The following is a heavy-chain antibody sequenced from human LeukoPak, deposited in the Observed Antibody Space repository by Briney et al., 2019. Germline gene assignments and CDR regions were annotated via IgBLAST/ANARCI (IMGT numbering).Heavy chain of an antibody. CDR3: ARLDDGDAFDI. J-gene: IGHJ3*02. CDR2: IHTSGST. CDR1: GGSFSGYY. V-gene: IGHV4-59*10. Sequence: PSETLSLTCAVYGGSFSGYYWSWIRQPAGKGLEWIGRIHTSGSTNYNPSLKSRVTMSVDTSKNQFSLKLSSVTAADTAVYYCARLDDGDAFDIWGQGTMVTVSS.